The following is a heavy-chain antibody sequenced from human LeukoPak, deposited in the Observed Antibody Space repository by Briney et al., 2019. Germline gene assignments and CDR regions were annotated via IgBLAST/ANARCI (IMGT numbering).Heavy chain of an antibody. D-gene: IGHD3-9*01. CDR2: IRQDGNEK. J-gene: IGHJ4*02. CDR3: ATEYDILTGTFPYY. V-gene: IGHV3-7*04. Sequence: GGSLRLSCAASGFTFSNYWMSWVRQAPGKGLEWVANIRQDGNEKYYVGSVSGRFTISRDNAKNSLYLQMNSLRAEDTFFYYRATEYDILTGTFPYYWGQGTLVTVSS. CDR1: GFTFSNYW.